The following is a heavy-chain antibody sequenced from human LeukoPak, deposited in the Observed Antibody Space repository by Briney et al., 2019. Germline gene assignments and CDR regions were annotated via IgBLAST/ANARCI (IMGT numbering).Heavy chain of an antibody. CDR1: GFTFSSYS. D-gene: IGHD5-18*01. CDR2: ISSSGSTI. Sequence: PGGSLRLSCAASGFTFSSYSMNWVRQAPGKGLEWVSYISSSGSTIFYADSVKGRFTISRDNAKNSLYLQMNSLRAEDTAVYYCARGLRGYSYGYDYWGQGTLVTVSS. J-gene: IGHJ4*02. CDR3: ARGLRGYSYGYDY. V-gene: IGHV3-48*04.